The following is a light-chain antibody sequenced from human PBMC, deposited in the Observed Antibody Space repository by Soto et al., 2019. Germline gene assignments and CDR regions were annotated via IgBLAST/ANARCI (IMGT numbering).Light chain of an antibody. CDR2: EVS. V-gene: IGLV2-14*01. CDR3: ISYTSDDVRYV. J-gene: IGLJ1*01. CDR1: NSDVGIYDF. Sequence: QSVLTQPASVSGTPGQSITISCTGSNSDVGIYDFVSWYQHHPGRVPKLIVSEVSHRPSGASNRFSGSKSGNTASLTISGLQSEDEADYYCISYTSDDVRYVFGTGTKVTVL.